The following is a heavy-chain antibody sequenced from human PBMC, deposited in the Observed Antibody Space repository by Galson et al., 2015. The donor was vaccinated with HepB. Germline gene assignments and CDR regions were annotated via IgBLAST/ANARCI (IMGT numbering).Heavy chain of an antibody. J-gene: IGHJ1*01. CDR3: ARVLRNYGGNFEYFQH. CDR1: GYTFTSYA. D-gene: IGHD4-23*01. Sequence: SVKVSCKASGYTFTSYAMNWVRQAPGQGLEWMGWINTNTGNPTYAQGFTGRFVFSLDTSVSTAYLQISSLKAEDTAVYYCARVLRNYGGNFEYFQHWGQGTLVTVSS. CDR2: INTNTGNP. V-gene: IGHV7-4-1*02.